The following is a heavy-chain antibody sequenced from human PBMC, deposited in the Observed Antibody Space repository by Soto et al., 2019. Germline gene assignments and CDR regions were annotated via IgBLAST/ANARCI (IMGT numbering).Heavy chain of an antibody. J-gene: IGHJ3*02. Sequence: EVQLVESGGGVVRPGGSLRLSCAASGFTFDDYGMSWVRQAPGKGLEWVSGINWDGGSTGYADSVKGRFTISRDNAKNSLYLQMNSLRAEDTALYYCAREGGFIAAAAPAEADAFDIWGQGTMVTVSS. V-gene: IGHV3-20*04. CDR2: INWDGGST. CDR1: GFTFDDYG. D-gene: IGHD6-13*01. CDR3: AREGGFIAAAAPAEADAFDI.